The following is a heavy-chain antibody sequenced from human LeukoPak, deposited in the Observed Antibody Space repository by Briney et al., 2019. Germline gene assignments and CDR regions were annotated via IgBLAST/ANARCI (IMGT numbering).Heavy chain of an antibody. CDR3: AGSGYSSGWYASDY. D-gene: IGHD6-19*01. Sequence: SETLSLTCTVSGGSISSYYWSWIRQPAGKGLEWIGRIYTSGSTNYNPSLKSRVTMSVDTSKNQFSLKLSSVTAADTAVYYCAGSGYSSGWYASDYRGQGTLVTVSS. CDR1: GGSISSYY. CDR2: IYTSGST. V-gene: IGHV4-4*07. J-gene: IGHJ4*02.